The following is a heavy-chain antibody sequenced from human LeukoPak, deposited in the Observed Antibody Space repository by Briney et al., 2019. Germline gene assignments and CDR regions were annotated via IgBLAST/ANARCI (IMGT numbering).Heavy chain of an antibody. CDR3: ARSSGTGTFSY. CDR2: VYYGRSP. D-gene: IGHD6-25*01. CDR1: GDSISRSTYY. V-gene: IGHV4-39*02. Sequence: SETLSLTCTVSGDSISRSTYYWAWIRQPPGKGLEWIGSVYYGRSPYFNPSLESRATISVDTSKTHFSLKMSSVTAADTAVYYCARSSGTGTFSYWGQGTLVTVSS. J-gene: IGHJ4*02.